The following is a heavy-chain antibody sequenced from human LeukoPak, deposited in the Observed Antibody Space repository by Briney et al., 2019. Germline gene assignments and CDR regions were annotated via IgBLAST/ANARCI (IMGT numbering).Heavy chain of an antibody. Sequence: ASVKVSCKASGYTFTGYYMHWVRQAPGQGLEWMGWINPKSGGTNYAQKFQGRVTMTRDTSISTAYMELSRLRSDDTAVYYCAREAAAAGENYFDYWGQGTLVTVSS. CDR1: GYTFTGYY. CDR3: AREAAAAGENYFDY. V-gene: IGHV1-2*02. D-gene: IGHD6-13*01. J-gene: IGHJ4*02. CDR2: INPKSGGT.